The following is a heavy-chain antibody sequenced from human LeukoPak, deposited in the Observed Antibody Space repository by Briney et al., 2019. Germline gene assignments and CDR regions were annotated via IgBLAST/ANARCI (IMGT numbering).Heavy chain of an antibody. Sequence: ASVKVSCKASGYTFTDYYIHWVRQAPGQGLEWMGWVNPNSGDTKYAQKFQGRVTMTRDTSINTVYMELSRLRSDDTAVYYCARDPPQGAATFPPTDYWGQGTLVTVSS. J-gene: IGHJ4*02. V-gene: IGHV1-2*02. CDR3: ARDPPQGAATFPPTDY. CDR2: VNPNSGDT. D-gene: IGHD1-26*01. CDR1: GYTFTDYY.